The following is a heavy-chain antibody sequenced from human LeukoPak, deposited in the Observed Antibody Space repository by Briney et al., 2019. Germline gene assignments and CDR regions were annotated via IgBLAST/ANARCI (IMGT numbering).Heavy chain of an antibody. D-gene: IGHD3-9*01. Sequence: ASVKVSCKASGYTFTSYDINWVRQATGQGLEWMGWMNPNSGNTGYAQKFQGRVTMTRNTSISKAYMELSSLRSEDTAVYYCARGRDILTGYHYWGEGALVTVSS. CDR2: MNPNSGNT. V-gene: IGHV1-8*01. J-gene: IGHJ4*02. CDR1: GYTFTSYD. CDR3: ARGRDILTGYHY.